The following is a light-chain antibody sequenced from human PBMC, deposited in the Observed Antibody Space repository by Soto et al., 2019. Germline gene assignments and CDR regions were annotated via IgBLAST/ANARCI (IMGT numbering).Light chain of an antibody. J-gene: IGLJ1*01. CDR1: SSDVGDYNY. Sequence: QSVLTQPRSVSGSPRQSVTISCTGTSSDVGDYNYVSWYQQHPGKAPKLMIYDVSKRPSGVPDRFSGSKSANTASLTISGLQAEDEADYYCTSCTSSTPCYVVGTGSKVTDL. CDR3: TSCTSSTPCYV. V-gene: IGLV2-11*01. CDR2: DVS.